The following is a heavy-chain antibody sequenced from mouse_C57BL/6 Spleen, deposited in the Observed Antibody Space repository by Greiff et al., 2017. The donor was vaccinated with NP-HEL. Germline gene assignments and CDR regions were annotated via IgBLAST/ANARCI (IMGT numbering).Heavy chain of an antibody. CDR2: IWGVGST. V-gene: IGHV2-6*01. Sequence: VQLVESGPGLVAPSQSLSITCTVSGFSLTSYGVDWVRQSPGKGLEWLGVIWGVGSTNYNSALKSRLSISKDNSKSQVFLKMNSLQTDDTAMYYCASEGNYGNYGGFAYWGQGTLVTVSA. CDR3: ASEGNYGNYGGFAY. J-gene: IGHJ3*01. CDR1: GFSLTSYG. D-gene: IGHD2-1*01.